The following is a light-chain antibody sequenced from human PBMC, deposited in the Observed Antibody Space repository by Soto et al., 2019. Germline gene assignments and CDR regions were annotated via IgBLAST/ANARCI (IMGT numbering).Light chain of an antibody. CDR2: TTS. CDR3: QQCDSTPQT. Sequence: DIPMTQSPSSLSASLGDRVTITCRASQSINSHLNWYQQKPGKPPKLLIHTTSSLQSGVPSRFSGSGTGTDFTLTISSLQPEDFATYYCQQCDSTPQTFGGGTKVEI. J-gene: IGKJ4*01. V-gene: IGKV1-39*01. CDR1: QSINSH.